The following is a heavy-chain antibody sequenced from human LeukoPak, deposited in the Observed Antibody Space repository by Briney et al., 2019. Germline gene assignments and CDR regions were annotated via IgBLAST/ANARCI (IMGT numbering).Heavy chain of an antibody. CDR2: ISGSGGST. V-gene: IGHV3-23*01. CDR3: AKDRGLALYYFDY. CDR1: GFTFSGYA. Sequence: PGGSLRLSCAASGFTFSGYAMSWVRQAPGKGLEWVSAISGSGGSTYYADSVKGRFTISRDNSKNTLYLQMNSLRAEDTAVYYCAKDRGLALYYFDYWGQGTLVTVSS. J-gene: IGHJ4*02.